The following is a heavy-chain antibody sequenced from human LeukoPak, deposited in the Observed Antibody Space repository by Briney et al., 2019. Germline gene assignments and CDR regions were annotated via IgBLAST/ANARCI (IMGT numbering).Heavy chain of an antibody. CDR2: IYYSGST. CDR3: ARRGGSNRGEAFDI. J-gene: IGHJ3*02. CDR1: GGSISSSSYY. D-gene: IGHD1-26*01. Sequence: SETLSLTCTVSGGSISSSSYYWGWIRQPPGKGLEWIGSIYYSGSTYYNPSLKSRVTISVDTSKNQFSLKLSSVTAADTAVYYCARRGGSNRGEAFDIWGQGTMVTVSS. V-gene: IGHV4-39*01.